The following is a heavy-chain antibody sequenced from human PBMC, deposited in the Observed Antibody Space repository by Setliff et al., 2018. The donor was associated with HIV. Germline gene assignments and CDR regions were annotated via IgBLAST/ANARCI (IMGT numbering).Heavy chain of an antibody. J-gene: IGHJ5*02. CDR3: TAALQQQVVRWFDP. V-gene: IGHV3-15*01. CDR2: IKSKTDGGTT. D-gene: IGHD6-13*01. Sequence: PGGSLRLSCAASGFTFSTYWMSWVRQAPGKGLEWVGRIKSKTDGGTTDYAATVKGRFTVSRDDSKNTLYLQMNSLKTEDTAVYYCTAALQQQVVRWFDPWGQGTLVTVSS. CDR1: GFTFSTYW.